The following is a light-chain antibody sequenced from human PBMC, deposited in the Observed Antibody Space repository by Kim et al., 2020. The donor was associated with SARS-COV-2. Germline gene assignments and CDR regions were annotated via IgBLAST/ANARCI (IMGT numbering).Light chain of an antibody. V-gene: IGKV5-2*01. J-gene: IGKJ1*01. CDR1: QDIDDD. CDR2: EAT. Sequence: FMSATPGDKVNISCKASQDIDDDMNWYQQKPGEAAIQEATTLVPGISPRFSGSGYGTDFTLTINNIESEDAAYYFCLQHDNFPLTFGQGTKVDIK. CDR3: LQHDNFPLT.